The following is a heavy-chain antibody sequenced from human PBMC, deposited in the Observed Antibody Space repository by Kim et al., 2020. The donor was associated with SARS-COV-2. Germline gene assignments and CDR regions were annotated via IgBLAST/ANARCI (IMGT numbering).Heavy chain of an antibody. CDR3: ARAGCSGGSCDNYYYYGMDV. V-gene: IGHV1-69*13. CDR2: IIPIFGTA. CDR1: GGTFSSYA. Sequence: SVKVSCKASGGTFSSYAISWVRQAPGQGLEWMGGIIPIFGTANYAQKFQGRVTITADESTSTAYMELSSLRSEDTAVYYCARAGCSGGSCDNYYYYGMDVWGRGTTVTVSS. D-gene: IGHD2-15*01. J-gene: IGHJ6*02.